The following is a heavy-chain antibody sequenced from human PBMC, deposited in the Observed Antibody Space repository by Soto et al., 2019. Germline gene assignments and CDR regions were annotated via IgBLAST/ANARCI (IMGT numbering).Heavy chain of an antibody. D-gene: IGHD3-16*01. V-gene: IGHV3-23*01. Sequence: GGSLRLSCAASGFTFSSYAMSWVRQAPGKGLEWVSTTSFSGSSTYYADSVKGRFTISRDNSENTLYLQMSSLRAEDTAVYYCAKGGRHYGSSNWFDPWGQGTLVTVSS. CDR3: AKGGRHYGSSNWFDP. CDR2: TSFSGSST. CDR1: GFTFSSYA. J-gene: IGHJ5*02.